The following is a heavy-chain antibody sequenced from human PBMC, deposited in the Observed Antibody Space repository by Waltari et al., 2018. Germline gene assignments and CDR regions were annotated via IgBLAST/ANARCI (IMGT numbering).Heavy chain of an antibody. CDR2: GNTDGSIT. Sequence: EVQLVESGGGLVQPGGSLRLSCAASGFTFSNYWLNWVRQAPGKGLVWVERGNTDGSITNYADSVKGRFTISRDNANNTLYLQMNSLTVDDTAVYYCARGVTTAATGTSGYWGQGALVTVSS. CDR1: GFTFSNYW. V-gene: IGHV3-74*01. D-gene: IGHD6-13*01. CDR3: ARGVTTAATGTSGY. J-gene: IGHJ4*02.